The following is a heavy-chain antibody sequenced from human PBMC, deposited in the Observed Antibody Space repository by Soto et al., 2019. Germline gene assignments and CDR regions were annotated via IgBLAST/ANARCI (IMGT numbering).Heavy chain of an antibody. CDR3: ARIKRGYSYGSIIDY. Sequence: QVRLHESGPGLVKPSETLSLTCFVSGGSISTFYWGWIRQPPGKGLEWIGYVFYSGSSTYNPSLQSRVTISVDTSQNLFSLKVRSVTAADTAIYYCARIKRGYSYGSIIDYWGQGILVPVSS. CDR2: VFYSGSS. V-gene: IGHV4-59*01. CDR1: GGSISTFY. D-gene: IGHD5-18*01. J-gene: IGHJ4*02.